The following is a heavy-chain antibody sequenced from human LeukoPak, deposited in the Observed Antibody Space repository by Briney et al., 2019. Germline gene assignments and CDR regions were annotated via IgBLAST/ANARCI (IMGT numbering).Heavy chain of an antibody. CDR2: IKSDGSST. CDR1: GFTFSNYW. Sequence: GGSLRLSCAASGFTFSNYWMHWVRHAPGKGVVCVSRIKSDGSSTSYADSVKGRFTISRDDAKNTLYLQMNSLRAEDTAVYYCARAYNSHFDYWGQGALVTVSS. D-gene: IGHD1-1*01. CDR3: ARAYNSHFDY. V-gene: IGHV3-74*01. J-gene: IGHJ4*02.